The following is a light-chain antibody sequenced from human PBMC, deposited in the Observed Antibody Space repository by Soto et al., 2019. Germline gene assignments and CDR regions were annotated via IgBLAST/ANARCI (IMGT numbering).Light chain of an antibody. V-gene: IGKV1-13*02. CDR1: QGIRSA. CDR3: QQFNSYPLT. CDR2: HAS. Sequence: AIPLTQSPSSLSASVGDRVSISCRASQGIRSALVWYQQKPGKTPKLLIYHASTLKSGVPSRFSGSGSGTDFTLTISSLQPEDVATYYCQQFNSYPLTFGGGTKVEVK. J-gene: IGKJ4*01.